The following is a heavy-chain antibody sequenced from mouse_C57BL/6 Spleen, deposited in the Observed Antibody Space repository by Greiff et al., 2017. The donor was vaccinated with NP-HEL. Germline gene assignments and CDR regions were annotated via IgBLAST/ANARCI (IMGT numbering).Heavy chain of an antibody. Sequence: EVQLQQSGGGLVQPGESLKLSCESNEYEFPSHDMSWVRKTPEKRLELVAAINSDGGSTYYPDTMERRFIISRDNTKKTLYLQMSSLRSEDTALYYCARHGDYGNYEGAMDYWGQGTSVTVSS. CDR3: ARHGDYGNYEGAMDY. CDR2: INSDGGST. D-gene: IGHD2-1*01. V-gene: IGHV5-2*01. J-gene: IGHJ4*01. CDR1: EYEFPSHD.